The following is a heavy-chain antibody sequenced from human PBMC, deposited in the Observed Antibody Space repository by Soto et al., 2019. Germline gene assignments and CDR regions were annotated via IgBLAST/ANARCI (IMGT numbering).Heavy chain of an antibody. CDR1: GYSFTSYW. J-gene: IGHJ6*02. Sequence: GESLKISCKGSGYSFTSYWIGWVRQMPGKGLECMGIIYPGDSDTRYSPSFQGQVTISADKSISTAYLQWSSLKASDTAVYYCARTSLTIFGPSNDYYGMGVWGLGTTVTVSS. D-gene: IGHD3-3*01. V-gene: IGHV5-51*01. CDR3: ARTSLTIFGPSNDYYGMGV. CDR2: IYPGDSDT.